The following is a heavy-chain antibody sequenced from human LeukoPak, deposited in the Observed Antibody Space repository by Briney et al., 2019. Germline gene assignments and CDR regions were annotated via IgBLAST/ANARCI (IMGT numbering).Heavy chain of an antibody. CDR2: IYHTGSA. Sequence: SGTLSLTCTVSGASISGYYWSWIRQPPGKGLEWIGYIYHTGSANSNASLKSRVTISVDTSKNQFSLKLRSVTAADTAVYYCARVAYGSGSQTFYYYGMDVWGQGTTVTVSS. D-gene: IGHD3-10*01. CDR3: ARVAYGSGSQTFYYYGMDV. CDR1: GASISGYY. V-gene: IGHV4-59*01. J-gene: IGHJ6*02.